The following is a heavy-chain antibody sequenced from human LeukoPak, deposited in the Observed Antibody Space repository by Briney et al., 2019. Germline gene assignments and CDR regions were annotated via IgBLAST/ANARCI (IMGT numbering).Heavy chain of an antibody. CDR2: IYYSGST. D-gene: IGHD5-18*01. V-gene: IGHV4-59*01. Sequence: SETLSLTCTVSGGSISSYYWSWIRQPPGKGLEWIGYIYYSGSTNYNPSLKSRVTISVDTPKNQFSLKLSSVTAADTAVYYCARVGDTAMVLDAFDIWGQGTMVTVSS. J-gene: IGHJ3*02. CDR1: GGSISSYY. CDR3: ARVGDTAMVLDAFDI.